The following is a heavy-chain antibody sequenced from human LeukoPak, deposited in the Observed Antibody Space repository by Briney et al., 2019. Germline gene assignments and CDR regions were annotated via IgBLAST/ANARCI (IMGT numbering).Heavy chain of an antibody. J-gene: IGHJ4*02. CDR2: MSYSGDT. CDR3: VRDGRGGLFYYFDS. Sequence: SETLSLTCTVSGDPMTPYYWSWIRQPPGKGLEWIGYMSYSGDTRYNPSLKSRVTISVDASNNQFSLRLTSMTAADTATYYCVRDGRGGLFYYFDSWGPGTLVTVSS. CDR1: GDPMTPYY. D-gene: IGHD3-16*01. V-gene: IGHV4-59*01.